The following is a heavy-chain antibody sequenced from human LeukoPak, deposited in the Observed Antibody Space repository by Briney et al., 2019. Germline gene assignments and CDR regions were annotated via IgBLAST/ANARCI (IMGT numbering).Heavy chain of an antibody. V-gene: IGHV1-46*01. CDR2: INPSGGST. Sequence: GASVKVSCKASGYTFTSYYMHWVRQAPGQGLEWMGIINPSGGSTSYAQKFQGRVTMTRDMSTSTVYMELSSLRSEDTAVYYCARDPIAARPAASYYYYYYMVVWRKGTTVSVSS. CDR1: GYTFTSYY. D-gene: IGHD6-6*01. CDR3: ARDPIAARPAASYYYYYYMVV. J-gene: IGHJ6*03.